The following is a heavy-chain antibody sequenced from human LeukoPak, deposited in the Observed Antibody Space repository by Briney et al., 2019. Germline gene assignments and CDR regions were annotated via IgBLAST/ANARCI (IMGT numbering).Heavy chain of an antibody. CDR2: ISWDSGSI. D-gene: IGHD4-17*01. V-gene: IGHV3-9*01. Sequence: GGSLRLSCAASGFMFDDYAMHWVRQVPGKGLEWVSGISWDSGSIGYADYVKGRFTISRDNAKNFLYLQMNSLRDEDTALYYCVKSQSSTVTKYGMDVWGQGTTVTASS. CDR1: GFMFDDYA. CDR3: VKSQSSTVTKYGMDV. J-gene: IGHJ6*02.